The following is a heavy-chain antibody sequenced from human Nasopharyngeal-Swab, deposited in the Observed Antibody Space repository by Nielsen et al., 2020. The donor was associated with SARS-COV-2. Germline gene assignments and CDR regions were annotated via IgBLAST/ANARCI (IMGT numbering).Heavy chain of an antibody. J-gene: IGHJ6*02. CDR2: ISSSSSYI. Sequence: GGSLRLSCAASGFTFNNYNFNWVRQAPGKGLEWVSSISSSSSYIYYADSVKGRFTISRDNAKNSLYLQMNSLRAEDTAVYYCARGGLDYDFWSAYFMDVWGRGTTVTVSS. D-gene: IGHD3-3*01. CDR1: GFTFNNYN. V-gene: IGHV3-21*01. CDR3: ARGGLDYDFWSAYFMDV.